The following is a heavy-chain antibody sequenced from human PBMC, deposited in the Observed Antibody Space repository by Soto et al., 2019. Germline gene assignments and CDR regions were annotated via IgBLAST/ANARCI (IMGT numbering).Heavy chain of an antibody. CDR2: ISAHNGNT. J-gene: IGHJ4*02. V-gene: IGHV1-18*01. CDR1: GYAFTTYG. D-gene: IGHD1-1*01. CDR3: ARGRYGDY. Sequence: QVHLVQSGAEVKKPGASVKVSCKGSGYAFTTYGSTWVRQAPGQGLEWMGWISAHNGNTTYAQKLQGRVTVTRDTSTSTAYMELRSLRSDDTAVYYCARGRYGDYWGQGDLVTVSS.